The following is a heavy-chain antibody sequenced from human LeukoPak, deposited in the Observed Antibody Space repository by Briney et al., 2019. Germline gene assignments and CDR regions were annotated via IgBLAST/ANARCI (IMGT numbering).Heavy chain of an antibody. J-gene: IGHJ4*02. CDR1: GFTFSSYW. Sequence: GGSLRLSRAASGFTFSSYWMHWVRQAPGKGLVWVSRINSDGSSTSYADSVRGRFTISRDNAKNTLYLQMNSLRAEDTAVYYCARDRDYGDYWPFDYWGQGTLVTVSS. CDR3: ARDRDYGDYWPFDY. D-gene: IGHD4-17*01. V-gene: IGHV3-74*01. CDR2: INSDGSST.